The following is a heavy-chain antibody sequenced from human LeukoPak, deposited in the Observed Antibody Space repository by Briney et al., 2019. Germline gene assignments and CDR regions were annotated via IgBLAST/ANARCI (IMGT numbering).Heavy chain of an antibody. V-gene: IGHV1-8*01. CDR3: ARPSGLLDSHDSFDF. CDR2: MNPKRGHA. D-gene: IGHD1-26*01. Sequence: ASVKVSCKASAYTFTTSDINWVRQAAGQGLEWMGWMNPKRGHAGYAQRVQVRVTMTRNTSISTAYMKLSRPRSADTAVYYCARPSGLLDSHDSFDFWGQGTMVTVSS. CDR1: AYTFTTSD. J-gene: IGHJ3*01.